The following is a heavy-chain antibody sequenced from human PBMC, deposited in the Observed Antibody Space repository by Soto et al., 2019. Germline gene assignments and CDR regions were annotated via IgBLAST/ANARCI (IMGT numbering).Heavy chain of an antibody. CDR3: ARVLRGDAYNA. CDR2: VNPNGGGT. V-gene: IGHV1-2*02. D-gene: IGHD2-15*01. J-gene: IGHJ4*02. CDR1: GYTFTDYY. Sequence: ASVKVSCKTSGYTFTDYYIHWVRQAPGQGLEWIGCVNPNGGGTSHAKKFQGRVTMTRDTSINTAYIELSSLRSDDTALYYCARVLRGDAYNAGGQGTLVTVSS.